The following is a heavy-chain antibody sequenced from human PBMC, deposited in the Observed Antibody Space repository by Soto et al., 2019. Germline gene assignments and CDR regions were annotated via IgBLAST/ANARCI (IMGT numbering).Heavy chain of an antibody. J-gene: IGHJ4*02. Sequence: EVQLVESGGGLVQPGGSLRLSCAASGFTLSDHYMDWVRQAPGKGLEWLGRTRNKANNYITEYPTSVKGRFTISRDDSKNSVYLQLNSLKSEDTAVYYCGRWTSGSPDCWGQGTLVTVSS. CDR3: GRWTSGSPDC. V-gene: IGHV3-72*01. CDR1: GFTLSDHY. D-gene: IGHD1-26*01. CDR2: TRNKANNYIT.